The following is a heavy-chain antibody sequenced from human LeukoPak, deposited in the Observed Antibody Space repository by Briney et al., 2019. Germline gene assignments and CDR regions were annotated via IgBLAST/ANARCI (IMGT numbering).Heavy chain of an antibody. CDR2: ISYDGSNK. CDR3: ARRSYGGKDFDY. Sequence: PGGSLRLSCAASGFTFSSYGMHWVRQAPGKGLEWVAVISYDGSNKYYADSVKGRFTISRDNSKNTLYLQMNSLRAEDTAVYYCARRSYGGKDFDYWGQGTLVTVSS. V-gene: IGHV3-30*03. CDR1: GFTFSSYG. J-gene: IGHJ4*02. D-gene: IGHD4-23*01.